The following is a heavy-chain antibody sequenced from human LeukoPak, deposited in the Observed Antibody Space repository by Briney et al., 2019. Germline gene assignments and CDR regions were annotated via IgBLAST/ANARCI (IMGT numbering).Heavy chain of an antibody. CDR2: IYYSGST. CDR3: ARDYYGPGTINY. Sequence: SETLSLTCTVSGYSISSSYYWGWILQPPGKGLEWIGSIYYSGSTYYNPSLKSRVTISVDTSKNQFSLKLSSVTAADTAVYYCARDYYGPGTINYWGQGTLVTVSS. CDR1: GYSISSSYY. J-gene: IGHJ4*02. D-gene: IGHD3-10*01. V-gene: IGHV4-38-2*02.